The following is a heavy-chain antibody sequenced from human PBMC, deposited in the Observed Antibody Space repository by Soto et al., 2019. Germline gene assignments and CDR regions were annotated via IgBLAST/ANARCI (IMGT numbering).Heavy chain of an antibody. J-gene: IGHJ4*01. Sequence: SQTLSLTCAITGVSVSRNRAGRSWVRQPQSRGLEWLGRTYYRSKWYYEYAVSVRGRITTNPDTSKNQYSLQLNSVTPEDTAVYFCARGEQYSGRIFDYWGQGTLVTVSS. CDR1: GVSVSRNRAG. CDR3: ARGEQYSGRIFDY. D-gene: IGHD1-26*01. CDR2: TYYRSKWYY. V-gene: IGHV6-1*01.